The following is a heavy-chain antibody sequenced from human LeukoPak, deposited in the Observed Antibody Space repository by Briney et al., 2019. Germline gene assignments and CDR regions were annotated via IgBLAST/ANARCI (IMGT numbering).Heavy chain of an antibody. V-gene: IGHV4-4*07. D-gene: IGHD3-10*01. CDR3: AGTRITMVRGVTHNDY. Sequence: SETLSLTCTVSGGSISSYYWSWVRQPAGKGLEWIGRIYTSGSTNYNPSRKSRVTMSVATSKNQFSLKLSSVTAADTAVYYCAGTRITMVRGVTHNDYWGQGTLVTVSS. CDR2: IYTSGST. CDR1: GGSISSYY. J-gene: IGHJ4*02.